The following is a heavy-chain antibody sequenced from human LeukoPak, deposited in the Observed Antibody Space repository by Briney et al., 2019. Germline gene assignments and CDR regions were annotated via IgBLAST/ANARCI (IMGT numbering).Heavy chain of an antibody. Sequence: PSETLSLTCTVSGGSISSGGYYWSWIRQHPGKGLEWIGYIYYSGSTNYNPSLKSRVTISVDTSKNQFSLKLSSVTAADTAVYYCARGRGVLHWFDPWGQGTLVAVSS. D-gene: IGHD3-10*01. CDR3: ARGRGVLHWFDP. CDR1: GGSISSGGYY. J-gene: IGHJ5*02. CDR2: IYYSGST. V-gene: IGHV4-31*03.